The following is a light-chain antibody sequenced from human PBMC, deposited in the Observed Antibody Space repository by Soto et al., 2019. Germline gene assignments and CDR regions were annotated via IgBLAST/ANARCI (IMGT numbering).Light chain of an antibody. CDR2: XAS. V-gene: IGKV1-33*01. J-gene: IGKJ4*02. CDR3: QQYDNILS. Sequence: DIHVSQSPSSMSASVGDRVTIPXQASREISNYLNWYQQKPGKAPKXXNSXASNFETGVPSMFSGSGCGTDFTFTISSLQPEYIETYYCQQYDNILSFGGGTKVDI. CDR1: REISNY.